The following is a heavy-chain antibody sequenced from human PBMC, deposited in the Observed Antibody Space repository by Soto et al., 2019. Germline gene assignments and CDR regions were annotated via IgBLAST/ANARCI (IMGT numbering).Heavy chain of an antibody. Sequence: PGGSVRLSCAASVFTFSSYSMNWVRQAPGKGLEWVSSISSSSSYIYYADSVKGRFTISRDNAKNSLYLQMNSLRAEDTAVYYCARDTGSYGYFSAFDIWGQGTMVTVSS. CDR3: ARDTGSYGYFSAFDI. D-gene: IGHD5-18*01. J-gene: IGHJ3*02. V-gene: IGHV3-21*01. CDR2: ISSSSSYI. CDR1: VFTFSSYS.